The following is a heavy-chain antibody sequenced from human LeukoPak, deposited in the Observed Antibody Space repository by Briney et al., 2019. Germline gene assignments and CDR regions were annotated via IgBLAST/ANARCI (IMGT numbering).Heavy chain of an antibody. D-gene: IGHD6-13*01. CDR1: GYTFTSYD. V-gene: IGHV1-8*01. Sequence: ASVKVSCKASGYTFTSYDINWVRQATGQGLEWMGWMNPSSGNTGYAQKFQGRVTMTRNTSISTAYMELSSLRSEDTAVYYCARQGVAAAGTEDYWGQGTLVTVSS. CDR2: MNPSSGNT. J-gene: IGHJ4*02. CDR3: ARQGVAAAGTEDY.